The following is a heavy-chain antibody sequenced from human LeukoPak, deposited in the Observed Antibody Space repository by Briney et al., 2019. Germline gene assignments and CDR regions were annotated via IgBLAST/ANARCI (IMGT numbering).Heavy chain of an antibody. CDR1: GGSFSGYY. Sequence: PSETLSLTCAVYGGSFSGYYWSWIRQPPGKGLEWIGEINHSGSTNYNPPLKSRVTISVDTSKNQFSLKLSSVTAADTAVYYCARGYRITMVRGAKDYYYGMDVWGQGTTVTVSS. J-gene: IGHJ6*02. D-gene: IGHD3-10*01. CDR2: INHSGST. CDR3: ARGYRITMVRGAKDYYYGMDV. V-gene: IGHV4-34*01.